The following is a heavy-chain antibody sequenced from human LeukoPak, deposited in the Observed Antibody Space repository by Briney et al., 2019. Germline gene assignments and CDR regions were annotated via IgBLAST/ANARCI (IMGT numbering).Heavy chain of an antibody. CDR3: AKEHVIVGSSSSWYSPNYYFDY. V-gene: IGHV3-23*01. Sequence: PGGSLRLSCAASGFTFSSYAMSWVRQAPGKGLEWVSAISGSGGSTYYADSVKGRFTISRDNSKNTLYLQMNSLRAEDTAVYYCAKEHVIVGSSSSWYSPNYYFDYWGQGTLVTVSS. J-gene: IGHJ4*02. CDR1: GFTFSSYA. D-gene: IGHD6-13*01. CDR2: ISGSGGST.